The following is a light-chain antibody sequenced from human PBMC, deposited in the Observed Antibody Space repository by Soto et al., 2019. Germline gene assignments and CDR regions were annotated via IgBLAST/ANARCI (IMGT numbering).Light chain of an antibody. CDR3: QQSDSTGTWT. CDR2: ATS. Sequence: DIQMTQSPSSLSASVGARAPITCRASQSISSYLNWYQQKPGKAPKLLIYATSSLQSGVPSRFSGSGSGTDFTLTISSLQPEDFATYYCQQSDSTGTWTFGQGTKVDIK. J-gene: IGKJ1*01. V-gene: IGKV1-39*01. CDR1: QSISSY.